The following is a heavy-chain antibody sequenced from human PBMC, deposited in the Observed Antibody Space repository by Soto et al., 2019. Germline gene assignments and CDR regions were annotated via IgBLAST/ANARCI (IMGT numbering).Heavy chain of an antibody. V-gene: IGHV4-4*02. J-gene: IGHJ4*02. CDR3: ARLGTDTAASGPDY. D-gene: IGHD6-13*01. CDR1: GGSISSSNW. Sequence: PSGTLSLTCAVSGGSISSSNWWIWVRQPPGKGLEWIGEIYHTGITNYNPSLKGRVTISVDKSKNQFSLKLNSVTAADTAVYYCARLGTDTAASGPDYWGQGTLVTVSS. CDR2: IYHTGIT.